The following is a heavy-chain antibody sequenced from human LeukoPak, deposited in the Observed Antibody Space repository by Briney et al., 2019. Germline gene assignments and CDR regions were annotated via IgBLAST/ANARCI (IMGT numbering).Heavy chain of an antibody. J-gene: IGHJ4*02. CDR3: ARNIGFDFDY. CDR1: GGSISSYY. Sequence: SETLSLTCTVSGGSISSYYWSWIRQPPGKGLEWIGYIYYSGSTNYNPSLKSRVTISVDTSKNQFSLKLSSVTAADTAVYYCARNIGFDFDYWGQGTLVTVPS. V-gene: IGHV4-59*01. D-gene: IGHD3-10*01. CDR2: IYYSGST.